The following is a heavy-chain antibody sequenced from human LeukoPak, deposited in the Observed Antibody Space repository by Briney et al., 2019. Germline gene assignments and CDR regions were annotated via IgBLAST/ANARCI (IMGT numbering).Heavy chain of an antibody. CDR3: ARGRGARYYDSSGLYYFDY. CDR2: INPNSGGT. J-gene: IGHJ4*02. D-gene: IGHD3-22*01. Sequence: GASVKVSCKASGYTFTDYYIHWVRQAPGQGLEWMGWINPNSGGTKYAQNFQGRVTMTRDTSINTAYMDLSRLTSDDTAVYYCARGRGARYYDSSGLYYFDYWGLGALVTVSS. CDR1: GYTFTDYY. V-gene: IGHV1-2*02.